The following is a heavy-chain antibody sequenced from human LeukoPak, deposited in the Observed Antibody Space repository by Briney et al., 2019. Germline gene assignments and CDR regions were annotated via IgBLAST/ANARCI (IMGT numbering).Heavy chain of an antibody. D-gene: IGHD6-13*01. CDR2: IKSKTDGGTI. J-gene: IGHJ4*02. CDR1: GLTFRNAW. Sequence: GGSLRLSCAASGLTFRNAWMTWVRQAPGKGLEWVGRIKSKTDGGTIDYAAPVKGRFTISRDDSKNTLFLQMSRLRTEDTAVYYCTTDEAAGTDYWGQGTLVTVSS. V-gene: IGHV3-15*01. CDR3: TTDEAAGTDY.